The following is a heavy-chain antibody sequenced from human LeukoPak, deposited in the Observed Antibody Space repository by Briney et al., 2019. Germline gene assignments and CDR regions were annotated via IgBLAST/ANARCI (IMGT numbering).Heavy chain of an antibody. CDR2: IYHSGST. Sequence: SETLSLTCAVSGGSTSSSNWWSWVRQPPGKGLEWIGEIYHSGSTNYNPSLKSRVTISVDKSKNQFSLKLSSVTAADTAVYYCVRLLRYFDWLKAPHWFDPWGQGTLVTVSS. V-gene: IGHV4-4*02. CDR3: VRLLRYFDWLKAPHWFDP. D-gene: IGHD3-9*01. J-gene: IGHJ5*02. CDR1: GGSTSSSNW.